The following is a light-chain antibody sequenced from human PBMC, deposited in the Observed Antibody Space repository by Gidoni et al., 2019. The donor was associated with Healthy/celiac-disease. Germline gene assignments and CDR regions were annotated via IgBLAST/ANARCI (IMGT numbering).Light chain of an antibody. J-gene: IGLJ3*02. Sequence: QSVLTQPPSASGTPGQRVPISCSGSSSNIGSNYVYWYQQLPGTAPKLLIYRNNPRPSGVPDRFSGSKSGTSASLAISGLRSEDEADYYCAAWDDSLSGGVFGGGTKLTVL. CDR1: SSNIGSNY. CDR3: AAWDDSLSGGV. CDR2: RNN. V-gene: IGLV1-47*01.